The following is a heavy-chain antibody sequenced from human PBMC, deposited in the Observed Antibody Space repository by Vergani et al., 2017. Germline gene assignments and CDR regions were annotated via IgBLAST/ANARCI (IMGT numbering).Heavy chain of an antibody. CDR1: GFTFSTYA. CDR2: ISSDGGST. V-gene: IGHV3-23*01. Sequence: EVQLLESGGGLVQPGGSLRLSCAASGFTFSTYAMTWVRQAPGKGLEWVSTISSDGGSTYYADSVKGRFTISRDNYKDTLYLQMNSLRVEDTAIYYCAKARDPNCKGGNCYSYYNGLDLWGQGTTVTVSS. CDR3: AKARDPNCKGGNCYSYYNGLDL. J-gene: IGHJ6*02. D-gene: IGHD2-15*01.